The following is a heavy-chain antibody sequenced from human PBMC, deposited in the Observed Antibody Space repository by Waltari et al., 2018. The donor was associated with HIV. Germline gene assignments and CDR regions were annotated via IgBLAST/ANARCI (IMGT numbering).Heavy chain of an antibody. CDR1: GFTFSSYW. Sequence: EVQLVESGGGLVQPGGSLRLSCAASGFTFSSYWMSWVRQAPGKGLEWVANIKQDGSEKYYVDSVKGRFTISRDNAKNSLYLQMNSLRAEDTAVYYCARAVRDFWSGYYPSYFDYWGQGTLVTVSS. J-gene: IGHJ4*02. D-gene: IGHD3-3*01. CDR3: ARAVRDFWSGYYPSYFDY. CDR2: IKQDGSEK. V-gene: IGHV3-7*01.